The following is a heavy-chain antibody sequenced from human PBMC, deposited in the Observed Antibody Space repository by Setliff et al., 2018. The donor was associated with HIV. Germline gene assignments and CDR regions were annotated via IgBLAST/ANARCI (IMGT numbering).Heavy chain of an antibody. CDR1: GYTFTSYW. CDR3: ARRASKASLDY. J-gene: IGHJ4*02. CDR2: IYPGDSDT. V-gene: IGHV5-51*01. Sequence: PGESLKISCKGSGYTFTSYWIGRVRQMPGKGLEWMGIIYPGDSDTRYSPSFQGRVTISADKSINTAYLQWSSLQASDTAMYYCARRASKASLDYWGQGTLGTVSS.